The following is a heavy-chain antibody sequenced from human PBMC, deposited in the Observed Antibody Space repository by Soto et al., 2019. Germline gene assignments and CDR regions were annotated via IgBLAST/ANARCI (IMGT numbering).Heavy chain of an antibody. CDR2: TSASATGR. J-gene: IGHJ4*02. Sequence: EVQLLESGGGLVQPGGSLRLSCAASGFIFSNYAMSWVRQAPGKGLEWVSATSASATGRYYADSVRGRFIISRDNSKNTLYLQMNSLRAEDTAVYYCAKEIPPMGPDAFDFWGQGTLVTVSS. V-gene: IGHV3-23*01. D-gene: IGHD3-10*01. CDR3: AKEIPPMGPDAFDF. CDR1: GFIFSNYA.